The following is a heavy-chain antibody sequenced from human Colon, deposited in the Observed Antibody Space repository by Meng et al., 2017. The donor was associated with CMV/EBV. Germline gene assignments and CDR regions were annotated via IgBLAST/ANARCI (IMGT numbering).Heavy chain of an antibody. CDR3: ARGPRGFGEYYLDS. J-gene: IGHJ4*02. CDR2: YIPIEDRG. Sequence: SVQVSCKSSGGTFINYVIDWVRQAPGQGLEWMGRYIPIEDRGKSAQKFQDKLTITADKSASTAQLELSSLRSDDTAIYYCARGPRGFGEYYLDSWGPGMEVTVSS. D-gene: IGHD3-10*01. V-gene: IGHV1-69*04. CDR1: GGTFINYV.